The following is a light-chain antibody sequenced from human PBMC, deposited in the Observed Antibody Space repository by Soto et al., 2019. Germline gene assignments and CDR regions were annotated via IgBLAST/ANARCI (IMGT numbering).Light chain of an antibody. CDR3: QSYDSSLSGVV. V-gene: IGLV1-40*01. J-gene: IGLJ2*01. CDR1: SSNIGARYD. Sequence: QSVLTQPPSVSGAPGQRVTISCTGSSSNIGARYDVHWYQQLPGTATKLIIYDDINRPSGVPDRFSGSKSGTSASLAITGLQAEDEAEYYCQSYDSSLSGVVFGGGTKVTVL. CDR2: DDI.